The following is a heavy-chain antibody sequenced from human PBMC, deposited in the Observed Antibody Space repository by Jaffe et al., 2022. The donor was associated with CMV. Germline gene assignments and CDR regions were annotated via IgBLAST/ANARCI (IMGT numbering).Heavy chain of an antibody. J-gene: IGHJ6*03. Sequence: QVQLVQSGAEVKKPGASVKVSCKASGYTFTGYYMHWVRQAPGQGLEWMGWINPNSGGTNYAQKFQGWVTMTRDTSISTAYMELSRLRSDDTAVYYCARGSYGSGSKFYYYYYYMDVWGKGTTVTVSS. V-gene: IGHV1-2*04. D-gene: IGHD3-10*01. CDR1: GYTFTGYY. CDR3: ARGSYGSGSKFYYYYYYMDV. CDR2: INPNSGGT.